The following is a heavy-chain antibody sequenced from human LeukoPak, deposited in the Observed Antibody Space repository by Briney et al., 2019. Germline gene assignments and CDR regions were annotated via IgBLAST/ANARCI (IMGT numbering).Heavy chain of an antibody. D-gene: IGHD3-3*01. CDR1: GGSISSSSYY. CDR3: ARQVYDFWSGESDY. J-gene: IGHJ4*02. V-gene: IGHV4-39*01. CDR2: IYYSGST. Sequence: SETLSLTCTVSGGSISSSSYYWGWIRQPPGKGLEWIGSIYYSGSTYYNPSLKSRVTISVDTSKNQFSLKLSSVTAADTAVYYCARQVYDFWSGESDYWGQGALVTVSS.